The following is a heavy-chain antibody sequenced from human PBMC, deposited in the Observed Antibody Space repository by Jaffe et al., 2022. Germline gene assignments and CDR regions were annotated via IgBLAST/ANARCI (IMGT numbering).Heavy chain of an antibody. D-gene: IGHD3-3*01. V-gene: IGHV3-49*03. CDR3: TRAEYYDFWSGLYYYYYYMDV. J-gene: IGHJ6*03. CDR1: GFTFGDYA. CDR2: IRSKAYGGTT. Sequence: EVQLVESGGGLVQPGRSLRLSCTASGFTFGDYAMSWFRQAPGKGLEWVGFIRSKAYGGTTEYAASVKGRFTISRDDSKSIAYLQMNSLKTEDTAVYYCTRAEYYDFWSGLYYYYYYMDVWGKGTTVTVSS.